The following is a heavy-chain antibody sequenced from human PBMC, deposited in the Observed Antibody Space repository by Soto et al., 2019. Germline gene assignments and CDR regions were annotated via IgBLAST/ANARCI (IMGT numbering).Heavy chain of an antibody. D-gene: IGHD2-2*02. CDR1: GGSITTGGSY. CDR2: IYHSGNT. CDR3: ARARFQVLYGKPYFDS. V-gene: IGHV4-31*03. J-gene: IGHJ4*02. Sequence: SETLSLTCTVSGGSITTGGSYWSWVRQHPGKGLEWIGNIYHSGNTYYNPSLKSRLTISVDTSKNHFSLMVDSVTAADTAVYYCARARFQVLYGKPYFDSWGQGTLVTVSS.